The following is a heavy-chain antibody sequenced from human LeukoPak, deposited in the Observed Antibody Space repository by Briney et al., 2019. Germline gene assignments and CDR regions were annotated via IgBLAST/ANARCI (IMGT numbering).Heavy chain of an antibody. D-gene: IGHD3-22*01. J-gene: IGHJ4*02. CDR3: AGSISGNDYYFFSY. V-gene: IGHV3-23*01. Sequence: GGSLRLSCAASAFTFNSYVMSWVRQTPGQGLEWVSTISGSGGSPNYADSVKGRFTISRDNSKNTLYLQMNSLRAEDTAVYYCAGSISGNDYYFFSYWGQGTLVTVSS. CDR1: AFTFNSYV. CDR2: ISGSGGSP.